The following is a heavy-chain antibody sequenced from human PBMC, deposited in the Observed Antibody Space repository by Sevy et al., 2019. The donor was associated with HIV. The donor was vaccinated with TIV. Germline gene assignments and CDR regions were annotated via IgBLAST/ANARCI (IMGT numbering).Heavy chain of an antibody. V-gene: IGHV3-21*01. Sequence: GGSLRLSCAASGFTFSSYSMNWVRRAPGKGLEWVSSISGISNYIYYADSMKGRFTVSRDNARNSLYLQMNSLRAEDTAVYYCARNNSSITNCYMGDVFDIWGQGTMVTVSS. CDR1: GFTFSSYS. J-gene: IGHJ3*02. CDR3: ARNNSSITNCYMGDVFDI. D-gene: IGHD2-2*02. CDR2: ISGISNYI.